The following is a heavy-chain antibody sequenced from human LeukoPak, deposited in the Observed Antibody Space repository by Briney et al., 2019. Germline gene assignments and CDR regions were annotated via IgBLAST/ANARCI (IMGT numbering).Heavy chain of an antibody. CDR1: GFTFSSYA. CDR2: ISGSGGST. CDR3: ATDGYYYSSYYYMDV. J-gene: IGHJ6*03. Sequence: PGGSLRLSCAASGFTFSSYAMSWVRQAPGKGLEWVSAISGSGGSTYYADSVKGRFTISRDNSKNTLYLQMNSLRPEDTAVYYCATDGYYYSSYYYMDVWGKGTAVTV. V-gene: IGHV3-23*01. D-gene: IGHD3-22*01.